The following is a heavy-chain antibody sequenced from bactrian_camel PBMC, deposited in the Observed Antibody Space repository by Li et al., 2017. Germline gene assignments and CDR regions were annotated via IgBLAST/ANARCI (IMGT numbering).Heavy chain of an antibody. CDR3: AKSRLGWVLGRSDFGY. D-gene: IGHD5*01. Sequence: VQLVESGGGLVQPGGSLRLSCAASGFTFSSYAMSWVRQAPGKGLEWVSVMDSSGGTTYYADSVKGRFTISRDNAKNSVYLQMNSLKPEDTAMYYCAKSRLGWVLGRSDFGYWGQGTQVTVS. J-gene: IGHJ6*01. CDR2: MDSSGGTT. CDR1: GFTFSSYA. V-gene: IGHV3S40*01.